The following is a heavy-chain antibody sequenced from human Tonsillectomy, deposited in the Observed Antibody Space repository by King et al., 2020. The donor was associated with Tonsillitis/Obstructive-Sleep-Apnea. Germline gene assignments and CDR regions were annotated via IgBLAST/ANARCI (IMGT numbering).Heavy chain of an antibody. J-gene: IGHJ5*02. CDR3: ARSPVIYYYGSGRLRFAP. CDR2: IYYSGST. D-gene: IGHD3-10*01. V-gene: IGHV4-59*01. Sequence: VQLQESGPGLVKPSETLSLTCTVSGGSISSYYWSWIRQPPGKGLEWIGYIYYSGSTNYNPSLKSRVTISVDTSKNQFSLKLSSVTAADTAVYYCARSPVIYYYGSGRLRFAPWGQGTLFTVSS. CDR1: GGSISSYY.